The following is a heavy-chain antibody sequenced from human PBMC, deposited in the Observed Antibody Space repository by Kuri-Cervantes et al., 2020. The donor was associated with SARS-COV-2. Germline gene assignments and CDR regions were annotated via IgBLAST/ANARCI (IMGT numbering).Heavy chain of an antibody. Sequence: CTVSCGPISSYYWSWNRQPPGKGLEWIGYVYYSGSTNYNPSLKSRVTISVDTSKNQFSLKLSSVTAADTAVYYCARVGGNWELPFDYWGQGTLVTVSS. CDR3: ARVGGNWELPFDY. D-gene: IGHD3-10*01. CDR2: VYYSGST. V-gene: IGHV4-59*01. CDR1: CGPISSYY. J-gene: IGHJ4*02.